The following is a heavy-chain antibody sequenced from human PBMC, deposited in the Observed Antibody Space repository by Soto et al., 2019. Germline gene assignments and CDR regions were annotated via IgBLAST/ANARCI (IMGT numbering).Heavy chain of an antibody. CDR3: AKGMRGWGSSYSCGMDV. J-gene: IGHJ6*02. CDR1: GFTFTNYA. V-gene: IGHV3-23*01. D-gene: IGHD3-10*01. Sequence: EVQLLESGGGLVQPGGSLRLSCAASGFTFTNYAMSWVRQAPGKGLEWVSTISASGGSTFHADSVKGRFTISKDNSKNTLAMQRTRPRDEDTAAYYCAKGMRGWGSSYSCGMDVWGQGTTVTVS. CDR2: ISASGGST.